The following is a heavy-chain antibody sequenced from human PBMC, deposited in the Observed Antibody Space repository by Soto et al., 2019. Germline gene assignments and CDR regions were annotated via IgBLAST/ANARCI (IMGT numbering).Heavy chain of an antibody. J-gene: IGHJ4*02. CDR2: ISYSGGST. CDR1: GFTFDNYD. CDR3: AKGTRG. Sequence: GGSLRLSCAASGFTFDNYDMTWVRQAPGKGLEWVSTISYSGGSTYYADSVKGRFTISRDNSKSTLYLQMNSLRAEDTAVFYCAKGTRGWGQGTLVTVSS. V-gene: IGHV3-23*01.